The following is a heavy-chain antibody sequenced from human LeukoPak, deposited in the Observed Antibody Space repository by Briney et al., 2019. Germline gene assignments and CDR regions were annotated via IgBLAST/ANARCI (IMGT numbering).Heavy chain of an antibody. Sequence: GASVTVSCKASGYTFTSYYMHWVRQAPGQGLEWMGIINPSGGSTSYAQKFQGRVTMTRDTSTSTAYMELSSLRSEDTAVYYCARDYYYDSSGYYFPFVYWGQGTLVTVSS. CDR3: ARDYYYDSSGYYFPFVY. J-gene: IGHJ4*02. CDR1: GYTFTSYY. CDR2: INPSGGST. D-gene: IGHD3-22*01. V-gene: IGHV1-46*01.